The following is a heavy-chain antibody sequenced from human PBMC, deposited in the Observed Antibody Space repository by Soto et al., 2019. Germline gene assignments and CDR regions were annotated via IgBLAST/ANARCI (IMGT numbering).Heavy chain of an antibody. CDR1: GFTFSSYW. Sequence: GSLRLSCAASGFTFSSYWMSCVRQAPGKGLEGVANIKQDCSEKYYVDSVKGRFTISSHNAKNSLYLQMNSLRAEDTAVYYCARDAEYYYDIRFYVFDFWGQGTTVTVSS. J-gene: IGHJ3*01. CDR2: IKQDCSEK. CDR3: ARDAEYYYDIRFYVFDF. D-gene: IGHD3-22*01. V-gene: IGHV3-7*01.